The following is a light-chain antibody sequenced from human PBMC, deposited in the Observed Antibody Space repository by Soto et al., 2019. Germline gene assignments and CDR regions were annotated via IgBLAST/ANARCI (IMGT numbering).Light chain of an antibody. CDR2: GAS. CDR3: QQYGSSPPIT. Sequence: EIVMRQSPATLSVSPGERATLSCRASQSVSSNLAWYQQKPGQAPRLLIYGASTRATGIPARFSGSGSGTDFTLTISRLEPEDFAVYYCQQYGSSPPITFGQGTRLEI. J-gene: IGKJ5*01. V-gene: IGKV3-15*01. CDR1: QSVSSN.